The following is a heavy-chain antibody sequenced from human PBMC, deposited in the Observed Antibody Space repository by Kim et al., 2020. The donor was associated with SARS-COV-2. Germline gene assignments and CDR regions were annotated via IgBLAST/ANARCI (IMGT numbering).Heavy chain of an antibody. CDR3: ARVSSGWYGGFDY. D-gene: IGHD6-19*01. Sequence: APKFQGSVTSATDKSTSTAYMELGSLRSEDTAVYYCARVSSGWYGGFDYWGQGTLVTVSS. V-gene: IGHV1-69*04. J-gene: IGHJ4*02.